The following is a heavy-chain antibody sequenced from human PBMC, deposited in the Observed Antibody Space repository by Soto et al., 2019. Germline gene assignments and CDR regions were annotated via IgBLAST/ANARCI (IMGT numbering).Heavy chain of an antibody. CDR1: GYTFTSYD. J-gene: IGHJ4*02. V-gene: IGHV1-8*01. Sequence: QVQLVQSGAEVKKPGASVKVSCKASGYTFTSYDINWVRQATGQGLEWMGWMNPNSGNTGYAQKFQGRVTMTRNTSLSTAYLALSTLRSEDPAVDYCARTLHGDTVDYWGQGTLVTFSS. CDR3: ARTLHGDTVDY. D-gene: IGHD4-17*01. CDR2: MNPNSGNT.